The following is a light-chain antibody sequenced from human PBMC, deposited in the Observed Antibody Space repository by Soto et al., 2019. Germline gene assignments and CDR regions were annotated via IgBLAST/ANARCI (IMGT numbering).Light chain of an antibody. V-gene: IGLV2-14*01. Sequence: QSALIQPPSVSGSPGQSVTISCTGTSSDVGSYDYVSWYQQHPGNAPRLMIYEVNNRPSGVPNRFSGSKSGNTASLTISGLQAEDEADYYCSSKTSSRTPFVFGTGTKVTVL. J-gene: IGLJ1*01. CDR1: SSDVGSYDY. CDR2: EVN. CDR3: SSKTSSRTPFV.